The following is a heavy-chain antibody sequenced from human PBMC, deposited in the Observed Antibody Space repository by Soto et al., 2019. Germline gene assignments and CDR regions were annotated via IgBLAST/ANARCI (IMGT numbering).Heavy chain of an antibody. CDR3: ASAPPADSSGPALDY. Sequence: QVQLQESGPGLVKPSQTLSLTCTVSGGSISSGGYYWSWIRQHPGKGLEWIGYIYYSGSTYYNPSLKSRVTISGDASKNHVSLKLSSVTAAVTAVYYCASAPPADSSGPALDYWGQGTLVTISS. CDR2: IYYSGST. V-gene: IGHV4-31*03. D-gene: IGHD3-22*01. CDR1: GGSISSGGYY. J-gene: IGHJ4*02.